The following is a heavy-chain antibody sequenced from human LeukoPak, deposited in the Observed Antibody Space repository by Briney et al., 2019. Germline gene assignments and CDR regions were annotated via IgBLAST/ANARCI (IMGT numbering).Heavy chain of an antibody. V-gene: IGHV3-9*01. D-gene: IGHD1-7*01. CDR2: ISWNSGSI. J-gene: IGHJ5*02. CDR1: GFTFDDYA. CDR3: ARERGNWNYGDNA. Sequence: GGSLRLSCAASGFTFDDYAMHWVRQAPGKGLEWVPGISWNSGSIGYADSVKGRFTISRDNAKNSLYLQMNSLRAEDTAVYYCARERGNWNYGDNAWGQGTLVTVSS.